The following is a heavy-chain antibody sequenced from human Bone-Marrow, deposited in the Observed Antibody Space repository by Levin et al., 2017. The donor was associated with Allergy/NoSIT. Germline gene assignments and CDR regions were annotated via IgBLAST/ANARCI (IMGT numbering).Heavy chain of an antibody. D-gene: IGHD4-17*01. J-gene: IGHJ5*02. V-gene: IGHV4-30-2*01. Sequence: SETLSLTCAVSGDSISSGVFSWAWIRQPLGKGLEWIGYIYDRGSTYYNPSLGSRVALSIDKSKNQFSLRLRSVTAADTAMYYCVRSAHDYGDSADLPGHWFDPWGQGILVTVSS. CDR3: VRSAHDYGDSADLPGHWFDP. CDR2: IYDRGST. CDR1: GDSISSGVFS.